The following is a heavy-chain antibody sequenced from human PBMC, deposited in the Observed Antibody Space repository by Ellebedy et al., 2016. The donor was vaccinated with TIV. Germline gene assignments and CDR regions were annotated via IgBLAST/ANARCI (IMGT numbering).Heavy chain of an antibody. Sequence: SLKISCAASGFIFESYAMHWVRQAPGKDLEWVSGVNWNGADIGYAASVKGRFTISRDNAKNSLYLEMNNLRGEDTALYYCAKDQGYSAGWSLGYYYYGMDVWGQGTTVTVSS. D-gene: IGHD1-26*01. CDR3: AKDQGYSAGWSLGYYYYGMDV. J-gene: IGHJ6*02. CDR1: GFIFESYA. CDR2: VNWNGADI. V-gene: IGHV3-9*01.